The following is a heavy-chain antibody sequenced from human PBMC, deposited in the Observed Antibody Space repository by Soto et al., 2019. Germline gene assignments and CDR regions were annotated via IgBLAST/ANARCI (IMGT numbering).Heavy chain of an antibody. CDR1: GFTFTRYS. J-gene: IGHJ4*02. CDR3: ARESEDLTSNFDY. CDR2: ISSTTNYI. Sequence: GSLSLSCAASGFTFTRYSMNWVRQAPGKGLEWVSSISSTTNYIYYGDSMKGRFTISRDNAKNSLYLEMNSLRAEDTAVYYCARESEDLTSNFDYWGQGTLVTVSS. V-gene: IGHV3-21*06.